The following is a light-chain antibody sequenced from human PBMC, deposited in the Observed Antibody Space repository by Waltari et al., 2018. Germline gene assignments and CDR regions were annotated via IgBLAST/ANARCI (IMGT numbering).Light chain of an antibody. CDR2: TVS. CDR1: QSITSY. Sequence: DIQMTQSPSSLSASVGDRVTITCRASQSITSYLNWYQQKPGKAPKLLIHTVSSLQSGVPSRFSGSGSGTDFTLTIISLQPEDFATYSCQQSYGTPWTFGEGTKVEIK. J-gene: IGKJ1*01. CDR3: QQSYGTPWT. V-gene: IGKV1-39*01.